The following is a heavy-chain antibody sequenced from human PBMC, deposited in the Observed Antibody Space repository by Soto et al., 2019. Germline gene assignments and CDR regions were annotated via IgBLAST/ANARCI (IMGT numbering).Heavy chain of an antibody. J-gene: IGHJ4*02. CDR1: GFTFSSYG. D-gene: IGHD6-13*01. V-gene: IGHV3-33*01. CDR2: IWYDGSNK. Sequence: LRLSCAASGFTFSSYGMHWVRQAPGKGLEWVKVIWYDGSNKYYAASVKGRFTISRDNSKRTLYLQMNSQRSEDTAVYYFARGGISSWYFYYFDYWGQGTLVTVSS. CDR3: ARGGISSWYFYYFDY.